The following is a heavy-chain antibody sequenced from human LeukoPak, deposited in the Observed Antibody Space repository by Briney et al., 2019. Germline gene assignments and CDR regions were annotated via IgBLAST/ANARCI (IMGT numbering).Heavy chain of an antibody. Sequence: ASVKVSCKASGGTFSSYAISWVRQAPGQGLEWMGGIIPIFGTANYAQKFQGRVTITADESTSTAYMELSSLRSEDTAVYYCARIYCSSTSCTPSLDPPYFDYWGQGTLVTVSS. CDR1: GGTFSSYA. D-gene: IGHD2-2*01. V-gene: IGHV1-69*13. CDR2: IIPIFGTA. CDR3: ARIYCSSTSCTPSLDPPYFDY. J-gene: IGHJ4*02.